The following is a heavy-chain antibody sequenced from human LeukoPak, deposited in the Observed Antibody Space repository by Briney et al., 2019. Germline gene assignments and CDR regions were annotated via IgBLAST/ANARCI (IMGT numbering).Heavy chain of an antibody. D-gene: IGHD2-15*01. V-gene: IGHV3-30*04. CDR1: GFTFSSYA. J-gene: IGHJ6*02. Sequence: GRSLRLSRAASGFTFSSYAMHWARQAPGKWLEWVAVISYDGSDKDSADSVRGPFTVSRANSKNTLYLQMNSLRAEDTAVYYCAREMGYCSGGSCSRMDVWGQGNTVTVSS. CDR3: AREMGYCSGGSCSRMDV. CDR2: ISYDGSDK.